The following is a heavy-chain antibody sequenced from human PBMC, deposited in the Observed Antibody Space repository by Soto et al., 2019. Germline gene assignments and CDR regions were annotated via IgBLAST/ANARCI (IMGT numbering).Heavy chain of an antibody. Sequence: QVQLQESGPGLVKPSETLSLTCTVSGGSISSYYWSWIGQPPGKGLEWIGYIYYSGSTNYNPSLKSRVTISVDTSKNQFSLKLSSVTAADTAVYYCARSPDDYDSSGFHFDYWGQGTLVTVSS. CDR3: ARSPDDYDSSGFHFDY. CDR2: IYYSGST. D-gene: IGHD3-22*01. J-gene: IGHJ4*02. CDR1: GGSISSYY. V-gene: IGHV4-59*01.